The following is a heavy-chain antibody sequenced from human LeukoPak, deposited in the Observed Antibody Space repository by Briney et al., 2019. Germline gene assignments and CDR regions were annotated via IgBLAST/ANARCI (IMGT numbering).Heavy chain of an antibody. D-gene: IGHD1-1*01. CDR1: GFTFTNYT. Sequence: GGSLRLSCAASGFTFTNYTMTWVRQAPGKGLEWISGISKSGDITFYADSVKGRFTISRDTSKSAVYLQMNNLRAEDTAIYYCAKDASTTNNFYFFDYWGQGALATVSS. CDR3: AKDASTTNNFYFFDY. CDR2: ISKSGDIT. J-gene: IGHJ4*02. V-gene: IGHV3-23*01.